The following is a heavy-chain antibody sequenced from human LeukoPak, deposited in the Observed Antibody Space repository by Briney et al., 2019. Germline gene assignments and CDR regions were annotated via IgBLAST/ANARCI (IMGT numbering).Heavy chain of an antibody. D-gene: IGHD3-22*01. CDR2: IEYSSSSI. CDR3: ARVDSSGYFPSFDY. CDR1: GFTFSSYS. V-gene: IGHV3-48*01. J-gene: IGHJ4*02. Sequence: GGSLRLSCAASGFTFSSYSMNWVRQAPGKGLEWVSYIEYSSSSIYYADSVKGRFTISRDNAKNSLYLQMNSLRAEDTAVYYCARVDSSGYFPSFDYWGQGTLVTVSS.